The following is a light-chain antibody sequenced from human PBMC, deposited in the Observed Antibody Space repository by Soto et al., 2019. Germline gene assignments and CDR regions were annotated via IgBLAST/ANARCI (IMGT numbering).Light chain of an antibody. Sequence: EIVMTQSTATLSVSPGELATLSCMASQSVSSNLALYHQKPGQATRLLIYGASTRATGIPARFSGSGSGTEFTLTISRLQYEDFAVHYCQQYNNWPFTFGPGTKVDIK. V-gene: IGKV3-15*01. J-gene: IGKJ3*01. CDR1: QSVSSN. CDR3: QQYNNWPFT. CDR2: GAS.